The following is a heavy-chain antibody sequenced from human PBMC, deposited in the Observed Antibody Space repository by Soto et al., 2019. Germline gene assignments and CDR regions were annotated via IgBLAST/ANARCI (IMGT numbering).Heavy chain of an antibody. CDR3: ARYLPRYCSGGSCWSWFDP. D-gene: IGHD2-15*01. J-gene: IGHJ5*02. CDR2: INPNSGGT. Sequence: ASVKVSCKASGYTFTGYYMHWVRQAPGQGLEWMGWINPNSGGTNYAQKFQGRVTMTRDTSISTAYMELSRLRSDDTAVYYCARYLPRYCSGGSCWSWFDPWGQGTLVTSPQ. V-gene: IGHV1-2*02. CDR1: GYTFTGYY.